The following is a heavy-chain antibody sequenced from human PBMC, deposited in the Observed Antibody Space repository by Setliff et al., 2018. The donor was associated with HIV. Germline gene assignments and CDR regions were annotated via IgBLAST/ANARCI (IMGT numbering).Heavy chain of an antibody. J-gene: IGHJ4*02. CDR1: GYAISSGYY. CDR2: IYNRGST. D-gene: IGHD3-10*01. CDR3: ARELLRSWDGSENSYRPYYCDY. V-gene: IGHV4-38-2*02. Sequence: PSETLSLTCAVSGYAISSGYYWGWIRRPPGKGLEWIGSIYNRGSTYYNPSLKSRVTISVDKSKNQFSLKLSSVTAADTAVYYCARELLRSWDGSENSYRPYYCDYWGQGTLFTVSS.